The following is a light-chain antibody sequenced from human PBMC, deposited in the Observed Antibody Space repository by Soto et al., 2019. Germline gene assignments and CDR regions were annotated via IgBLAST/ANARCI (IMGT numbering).Light chain of an antibody. CDR3: QQYNSWPPIT. Sequence: VMTQSPATLSVSPGERATLSCWASETVATNLAWYQQKPGQAPRLVIYGASTRATGIPARFSGGGSGTEFTLTISSLQSEDFAVYYCQQYNSWPPITFGQGTRLEIK. J-gene: IGKJ5*01. CDR1: ETVATN. CDR2: GAS. V-gene: IGKV3-15*01.